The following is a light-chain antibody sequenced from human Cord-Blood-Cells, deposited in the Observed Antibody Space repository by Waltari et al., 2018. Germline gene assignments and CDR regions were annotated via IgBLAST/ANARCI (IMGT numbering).Light chain of an antibody. Sequence: DLQVTQSPSSLSASVGDRVTITCRASQGISSYLNWYQQKPGKAPKLLIYAASSLQSGVPSRFSGSGSGTDFTFTISSLQPEDFATYYCQQNYSTPLTFGGGTKVEIK. CDR2: AAS. V-gene: IGKV1-39*01. CDR1: QGISSY. CDR3: QQNYSTPLT. J-gene: IGKJ4*01.